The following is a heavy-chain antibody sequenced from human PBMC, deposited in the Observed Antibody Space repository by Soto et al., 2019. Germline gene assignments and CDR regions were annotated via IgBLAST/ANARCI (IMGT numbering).Heavy chain of an antibody. D-gene: IGHD6-6*01. CDR3: AQRGAALDAFDI. CDR1: GDSVSSNSAA. V-gene: IGHV6-1*01. J-gene: IGHJ3*02. Sequence: KQSQTLSLTCAISGDSVSSNSAAWNWIRQSPSRGLEWLGRTYYRSKWYNDYAVFVKSRITINPDTSKNQFSLQLNSVTPEDTAVYYCAQRGAALDAFDIWGQGTMVTVSS. CDR2: TYYRSKWYN.